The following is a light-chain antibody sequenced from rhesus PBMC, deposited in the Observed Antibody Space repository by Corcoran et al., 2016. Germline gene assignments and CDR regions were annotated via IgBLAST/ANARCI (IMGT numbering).Light chain of an antibody. Sequence: QSVLTQPPSASGAPGQSVTISCSGSNSNIGENNVYWYQQLPGTAPKLLIYYTNRRPPGVPDRFSGSKSGTSASLAITGLRSDDEADYYCAVSDDSLRNDVFGSGTKLTVL. CDR3: AVSDDSLRNDV. V-gene: IGLV1S4*01. CDR2: YTN. CDR1: NSNIGENN. J-gene: IGLJ6*01.